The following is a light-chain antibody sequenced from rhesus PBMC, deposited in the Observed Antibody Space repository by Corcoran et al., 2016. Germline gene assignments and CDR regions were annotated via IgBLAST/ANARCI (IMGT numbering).Light chain of an antibody. CDR1: ENINKY. V-gene: IGKV1-74*01. J-gene: IGKJ3*01. Sequence: DIQMTQSPSSLSASVGDRVTITCQASENINKYLNWYQQKPGKAPKLLIYRAPTLQSGVPSRFGGSGSGTGYTFTITTLPPEAVASYSCQHGYRTPFPFGPGTKLDI. CDR3: QHGYRTPFP. CDR2: RAP.